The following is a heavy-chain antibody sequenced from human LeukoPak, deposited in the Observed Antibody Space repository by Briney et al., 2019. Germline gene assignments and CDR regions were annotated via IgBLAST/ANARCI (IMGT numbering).Heavy chain of an antibody. Sequence: QPGGSLRLSCAASGFTFSSYWMSWVRQAPGKGLESVANIKQDGSEKYYVDSVKGRFTISRDNAKNSLYLQMNSLRAEDTAVYYCARGGSRYSSSSDFDYWGQGTLVTVSS. CDR2: IKQDGSEK. CDR1: GFTFSSYW. CDR3: ARGGSRYSSSSDFDY. D-gene: IGHD6-6*01. J-gene: IGHJ4*02. V-gene: IGHV3-7*01.